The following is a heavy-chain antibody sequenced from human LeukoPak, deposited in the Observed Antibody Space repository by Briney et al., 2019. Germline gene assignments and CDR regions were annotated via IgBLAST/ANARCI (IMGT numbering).Heavy chain of an antibody. V-gene: IGHV3-21*01. CDR2: ISSSSSYI. Sequence: GGSLRLSCAASGFTFSSYSMNWVRQAPGKGLEWVSSISSSSSYIYYADSVKGRFTISRDNAKNSLYLQMNSLRAEDTAVYYCAREILRGTWGSYRYQPEAFDIWGQGTMVTVSS. CDR3: AREILRGTWGSYRYQPEAFDI. CDR1: GFTFSSYS. D-gene: IGHD3-16*02. J-gene: IGHJ3*02.